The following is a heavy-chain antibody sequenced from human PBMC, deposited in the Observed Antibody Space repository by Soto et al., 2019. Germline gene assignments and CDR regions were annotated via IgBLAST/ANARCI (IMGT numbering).Heavy chain of an antibody. J-gene: IGHJ4*02. V-gene: IGHV1-46*03. Sequence: ASVKVSCKASGYTFTSYYIHWVRQAPGQGLEWMGIINPSGGSPSYAQNFQGRVTMTRDTSTSTVYMELSSLRSEDTAVYYCAGGNSSPLFVVYWGQGSLVTVSS. CDR2: INPSGGSP. CDR1: GYTFTSYY. CDR3: AGGNSSPLFVVY. D-gene: IGHD6-13*01.